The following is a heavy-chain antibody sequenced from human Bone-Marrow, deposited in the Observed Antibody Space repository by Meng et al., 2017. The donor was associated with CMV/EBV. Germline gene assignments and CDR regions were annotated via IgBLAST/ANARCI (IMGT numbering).Heavy chain of an antibody. Sequence: SEPLSLTCTVSGGSISSSSYYWGWIHQPPGKGLEWIGSIYYSGSTYYNPSLKSRVTISVDTSKNQFSLKLSSVTAADTAVYYCARRGYCSSTSCYTLTIFGVGDYYGMDVWGQGTTVTVSS. CDR3: ARRGYCSSTSCYTLTIFGVGDYYGMDV. CDR2: IYYSGST. J-gene: IGHJ6*02. D-gene: IGHD2-2*02. V-gene: IGHV4-39*07. CDR1: GGSISSSSYY.